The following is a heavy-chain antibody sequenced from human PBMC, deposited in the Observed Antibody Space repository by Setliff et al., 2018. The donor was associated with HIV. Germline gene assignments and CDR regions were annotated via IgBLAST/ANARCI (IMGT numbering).Heavy chain of an antibody. CDR1: GFNFNNHA. CDR3: ARDAYSSGYSWFDY. V-gene: IGHV3-30*04. D-gene: IGHD3-22*01. CDR2: ISDDGSAK. J-gene: IGHJ4*02. Sequence: GGSLRLSCAASGFNFNNHAMHWVRQAPGKGPECVAVISDDGSAKYYGDSVKGRFTISRDNSKNTLYLQMNSLRAEDTAVYYCARDAYSSGYSWFDYWGQGTLVTVSS.